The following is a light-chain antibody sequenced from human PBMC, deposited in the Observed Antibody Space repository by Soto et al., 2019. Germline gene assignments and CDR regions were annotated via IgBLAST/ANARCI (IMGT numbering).Light chain of an antibody. CDR1: QSISSY. J-gene: IGKJ2*01. V-gene: IGKV1-39*01. Sequence: DIQMTQSPSSLSASVGDRVTITCRASQSISSYLNWYQQKPGKAPKLLIYAASSFQSGVPSRFSGSGSGTDFTLTISSLQPEDFATYSCQQSYSTPYTFGQGTKLEIK. CDR3: QQSYSTPYT. CDR2: AAS.